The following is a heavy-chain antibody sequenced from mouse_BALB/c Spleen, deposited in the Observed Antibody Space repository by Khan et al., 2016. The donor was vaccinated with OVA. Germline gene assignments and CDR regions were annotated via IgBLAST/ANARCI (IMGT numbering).Heavy chain of an antibody. CDR1: GYTFTDYY. D-gene: IGHD1-2*01. V-gene: IGHV1-77*01. Sequence: QVQLQQSGAELARPGASVKLSCKASGYTFTDYYINWVKQRTGQGLEWIGEISPGSGDTYYNEKFTGKATLTADKSSSTAYMQLSSLTSEASAFYFCARRNYCGYTFAYWGQGTLVTVSA. CDR3: ARRNYCGYTFAY. J-gene: IGHJ3*01. CDR2: ISPGSGDT.